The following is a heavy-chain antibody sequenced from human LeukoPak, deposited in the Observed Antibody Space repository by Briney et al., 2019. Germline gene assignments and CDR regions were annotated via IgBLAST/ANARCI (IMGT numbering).Heavy chain of an antibody. CDR2: FDPEDGET. CDR3: ATDISQDNWNYGNYFDY. CDR1: GYTLTELS. J-gene: IGHJ4*02. V-gene: IGHV1-24*01. Sequence: ASVKVSCKVSGYTLTELSMHWVRQAPGKGLEWMGGFDPEDGETIYAQKFQGRVTMTEDTSTDTAYTELSSLRSEDTAVYYCATDISQDNWNYGNYFDYWGQGTLVTVSS. D-gene: IGHD1-7*01.